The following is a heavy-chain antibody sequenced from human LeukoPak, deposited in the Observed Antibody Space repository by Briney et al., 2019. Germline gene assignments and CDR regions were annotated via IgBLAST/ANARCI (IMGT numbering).Heavy chain of an antibody. CDR1: GYTFTSYG. CDR2: ISAYNGNT. Sequence: WASVKVSCKASGYTFTSYGISWVRQAPGQGLEWMGWISAYNGNTNYAQKLQGSITMTTDTSTSTAYMVLRSLRSDDTAVYYCARDTIHSSGRCNPWGQGTLVTVSS. D-gene: IGHD6-19*01. CDR3: ARDTIHSSGRCNP. J-gene: IGHJ5*02. V-gene: IGHV1-18*01.